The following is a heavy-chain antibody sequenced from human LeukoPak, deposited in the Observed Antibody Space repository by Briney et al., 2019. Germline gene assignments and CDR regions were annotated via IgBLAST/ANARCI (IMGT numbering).Heavy chain of an antibody. Sequence: GGSLRLSCAASGFTFSSYGMHWVRQAPGKGLEWVAVIWYDGSSKYYADSVKGRFTISRDNSKNTLYLQMNSLRAEDTAVYYCAKDYGSGSYYHRYDYWGQGTLVTVSS. V-gene: IGHV3-33*06. CDR1: GFTFSSYG. D-gene: IGHD3-10*01. CDR3: AKDYGSGSYYHRYDY. CDR2: IWYDGSSK. J-gene: IGHJ4*02.